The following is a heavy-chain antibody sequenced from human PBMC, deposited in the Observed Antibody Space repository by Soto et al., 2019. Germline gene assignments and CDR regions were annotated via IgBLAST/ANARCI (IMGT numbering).Heavy chain of an antibody. J-gene: IGHJ3*02. Sequence: GGSLRLSCAASGFTFSAYSMNWVRRAPGKGLEWVSYISSSSTTIYYADSVKGRFTISRDNAKNSLYLQMSSLRDGDTAVYFCARPVPRHDAFDIWGQGTMVTVSS. CDR2: ISSSSTTI. CDR1: GFTFSAYS. V-gene: IGHV3-48*02. D-gene: IGHD6-6*01. CDR3: ARPVPRHDAFDI.